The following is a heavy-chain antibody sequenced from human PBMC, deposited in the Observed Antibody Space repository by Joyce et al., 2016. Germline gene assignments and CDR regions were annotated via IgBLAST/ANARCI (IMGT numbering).Heavy chain of an antibody. J-gene: IGHJ4*02. V-gene: IGHV3-30*18. CDR3: AKYSYGSGTDNSY. CDR2: ISKDGDSK. Sequence: QVQLVESGGGVVQPGRSLRLSCAASGFIFSNYDMQWVRQAPGKGLEWLALISKDGDSKFFAASVKGRLTISRDNSQNTVFLQMNRLTTDDTGVYYCAKYSYGSGTDNSYWGQGTLVTVSS. D-gene: IGHD3-10*01. CDR1: GFIFSNYD.